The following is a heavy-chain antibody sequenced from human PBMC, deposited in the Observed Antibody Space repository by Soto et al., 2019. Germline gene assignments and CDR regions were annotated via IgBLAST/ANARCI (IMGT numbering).Heavy chain of an antibody. D-gene: IGHD1-26*01. J-gene: IGHJ4*02. CDR2: ISWKDEK. CDR1: GFSLSTSGAG. CDR3: AHRYGGNYYRWYFDS. Sequence: QITLKESGPTLVKPTQTLTVTCTFSGFSLSTSGAGVGWIRQSPGKAPEWLALISWKDEKRYNPGLKSRLTITKDTSKNQVVLTMTDLDPVDTATYSCAHRYGGNYYRWYFDSWGQGTLVTVSS. V-gene: IGHV2-5*01.